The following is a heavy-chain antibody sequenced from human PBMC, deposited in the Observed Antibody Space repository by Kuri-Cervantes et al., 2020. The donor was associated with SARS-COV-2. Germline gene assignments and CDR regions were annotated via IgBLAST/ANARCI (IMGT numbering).Heavy chain of an antibody. CDR3: ARVPPYYDILTGYYYYYYGMDV. J-gene: IGHJ6*02. CDR2: IYYSGST. Sequence: GSLRLSCTVSGGSVSSGSYYWSWIRQPPGKGLEWIGYIYYSGSTNYNPSLKSRVTISVDTSKNQFSLKLSSVTAADTAVYYCARVPPYYDILTGYYYYYYGMDVWGQGTTVTVSS. V-gene: IGHV4-61*01. D-gene: IGHD3-9*01. CDR1: GGSVSSGSYY.